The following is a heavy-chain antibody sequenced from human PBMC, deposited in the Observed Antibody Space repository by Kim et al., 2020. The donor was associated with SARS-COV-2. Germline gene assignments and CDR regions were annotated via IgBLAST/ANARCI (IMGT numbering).Heavy chain of an antibody. J-gene: IGHJ5*02. D-gene: IGHD4-17*01. V-gene: IGHV4-39*01. CDR3: ARHVNGDSWFDP. Sequence: PPLKSQLAMSVDTSKNQFSLKLVSVTAADTALYYCARHVNGDSWFDPWGQGTLVTVSS.